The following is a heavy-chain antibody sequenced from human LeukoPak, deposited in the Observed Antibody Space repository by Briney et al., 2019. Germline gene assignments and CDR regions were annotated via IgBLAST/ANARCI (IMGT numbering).Heavy chain of an antibody. D-gene: IGHD6-19*01. CDR1: GGSISSYY. CDR2: TYNRGST. V-gene: IGHV4-59*01. Sequence: TSETLSLTCTVSGGSISSYYWRWIRQPPGKGREWIGYTYNRGSTNYNPSLKSRVTILVDTSKNQFSLKLRSVTAADTAVYYCARDRPGIAVAGDAFDIWGQGTLVTVSS. CDR3: ARDRPGIAVAGDAFDI. J-gene: IGHJ3*02.